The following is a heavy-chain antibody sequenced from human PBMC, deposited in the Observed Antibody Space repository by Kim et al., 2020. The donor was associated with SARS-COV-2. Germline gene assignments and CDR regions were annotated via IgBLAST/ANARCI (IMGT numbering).Heavy chain of an antibody. D-gene: IGHD6-13*01. V-gene: IGHV3-11*06. J-gene: IGHJ4*02. Sequence: SLKGRFTNSRENAKNPLYLQMNSLTAEDTAVYYCARSPTDVAAAGSFDYWGQGTLVTVSS. CDR3: ARSPTDVAAAGSFDY.